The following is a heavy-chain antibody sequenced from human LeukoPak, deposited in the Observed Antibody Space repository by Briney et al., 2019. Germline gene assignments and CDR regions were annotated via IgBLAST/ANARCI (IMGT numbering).Heavy chain of an antibody. D-gene: IGHD5/OR15-5a*01. CDR1: GGSFSDYY. CDR3: ASNRPTLRVNDY. Sequence: SETLSLTCAVYGGSFSDYYWSWIRQSPGKGLEWIGEINHSGSTMYNPSLKSRVTILVDTSKNQFSLKLSSVTAADTAVYYCASNRPTLRVNDYWGQGVLVTVSS. V-gene: IGHV4-34*01. CDR2: INHSGST. J-gene: IGHJ4*02.